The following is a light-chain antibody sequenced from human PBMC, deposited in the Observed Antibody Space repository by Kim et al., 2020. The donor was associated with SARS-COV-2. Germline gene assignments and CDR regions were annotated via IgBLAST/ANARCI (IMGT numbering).Light chain of an antibody. V-gene: IGKV3-15*01. CDR1: QSVSSN. CDR2: GAS. Sequence: EMVMTQSPATLSVSPGERATLSCRASQSVSSNLAWYQQKPGQAPRLLIYGASTRATGIPARFSGSGSGTEFTLTISSLQSEDFAVYYCQQYRNWWTFGQGTKVDIK. CDR3: QQYRNWWT. J-gene: IGKJ1*01.